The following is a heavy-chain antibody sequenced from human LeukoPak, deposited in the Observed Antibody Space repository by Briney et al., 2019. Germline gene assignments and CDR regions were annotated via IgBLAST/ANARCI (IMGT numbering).Heavy chain of an antibody. CDR3: AKQRIVVVVAAYYFDY. D-gene: IGHD2-15*01. J-gene: IGHJ4*02. V-gene: IGHV3-30*18. CDR1: GFTFSRYG. CDR2: ISDDGNSK. Sequence: SGGSLRLSCAASGFTFSRYGIHWVRQAPGNGLEWVAVISDDGNSKYYADSVKGRFTISRDNSKNTLYLQMNSLRAEDTAVYYCAKQRIVVVVAAYYFDYWGQGTLVTVSS.